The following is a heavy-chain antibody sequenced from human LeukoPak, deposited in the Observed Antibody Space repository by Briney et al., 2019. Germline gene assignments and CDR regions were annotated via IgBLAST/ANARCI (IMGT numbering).Heavy chain of an antibody. Sequence: PGESLKISCKGSGYRFTSYWIAWVRQMPGKGLEWMGIIYPGDSDTRYSPSFQGQVTISVDKSISTAHLQWSSLKASATAMYYCARQPSRDAFEIWGQATMVTVSS. CDR3: ARQPSRDAFEI. CDR2: IYPGDSDT. CDR1: GYRFTSYW. J-gene: IGHJ3*02. V-gene: IGHV5-51*01.